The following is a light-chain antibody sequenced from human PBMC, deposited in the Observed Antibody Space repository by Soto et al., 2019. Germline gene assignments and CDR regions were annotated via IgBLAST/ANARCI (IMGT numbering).Light chain of an antibody. V-gene: IGKV3-11*01. CDR1: QSVGSY. CDR3: QQRDNWPFT. Sequence: EIVLTQSPATLSLSPGERATLSCRASQSVGSYLAWFQQRPGQAPRLVIHDASKRATGIPARFSGSGSGTDFSLNISGLEPEDFAVYYCQQRDNWPFTFGPGTTVDIK. J-gene: IGKJ3*01. CDR2: DAS.